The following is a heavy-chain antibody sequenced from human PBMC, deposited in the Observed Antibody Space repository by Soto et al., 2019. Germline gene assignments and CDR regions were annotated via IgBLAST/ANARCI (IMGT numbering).Heavy chain of an antibody. Sequence: ASVKVSCKASGYTFTGYYIHWVRQAPGQGLEWMGWINPNSGGTNFQQKFQGRVTMTRAMSTNTVYMELSSLGSDDTAVYYCARDGYRYYYDSSGYYLDFWGQGTLVTVSS. CDR1: GYTFTGYY. V-gene: IGHV1-2*02. CDR2: INPNSGGT. CDR3: ARDGYRYYYDSSGYYLDF. D-gene: IGHD3-22*01. J-gene: IGHJ4*02.